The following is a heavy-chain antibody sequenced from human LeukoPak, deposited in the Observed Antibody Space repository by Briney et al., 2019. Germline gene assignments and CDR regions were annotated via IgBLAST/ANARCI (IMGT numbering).Heavy chain of an antibody. J-gene: IGHJ4*02. CDR3: AKDTGEEWELSYFDY. V-gene: IGHV3-9*01. CDR1: GFTFDDYA. CDR2: ISWNSGSI. Sequence: HPGGSLRLSCAASGFTFDDYAMHWVRQAPGKGLEWVSGISWNSGSIGYADSVKGRFTISRDNAKNSLYLQMNSLRAEDTALYYCAKDTGEEWELSYFDYWGQGTLVTVSS. D-gene: IGHD1-26*01.